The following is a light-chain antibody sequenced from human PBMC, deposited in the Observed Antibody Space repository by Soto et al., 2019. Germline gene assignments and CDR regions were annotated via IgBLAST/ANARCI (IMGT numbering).Light chain of an antibody. CDR3: QEYKSST. CDR1: QSISDW. Sequence: DIQMTQSPSTLSASVGDRVNITCRASQSISDWLAWYQQIPGRAPKLLIYDASILQSGVPSSFSGSGSGTEFILTISSLQPDDSATYYCQEYKSSTFGQGTKLQIK. CDR2: DAS. J-gene: IGKJ2*01. V-gene: IGKV1-5*01.